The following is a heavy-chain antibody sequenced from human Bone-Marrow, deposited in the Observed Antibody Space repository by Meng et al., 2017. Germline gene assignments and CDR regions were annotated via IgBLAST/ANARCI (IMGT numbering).Heavy chain of an antibody. V-gene: IGHV1-69*13. CDR2: IIPIFGTA. CDR3: ARGYPVGAASIDYFDS. Sequence: SVKVSCKASGGNFSSYAISWVRQAPGQGLEWMGGIIPIFGTANYAQKFQGRVTITADESTSTAYMELSSLRSEDTAVCYCARGYPVGAASIDYFDSWGQGTLVTVSS. J-gene: IGHJ4*02. CDR1: GGNFSSYA. D-gene: IGHD2-15*01.